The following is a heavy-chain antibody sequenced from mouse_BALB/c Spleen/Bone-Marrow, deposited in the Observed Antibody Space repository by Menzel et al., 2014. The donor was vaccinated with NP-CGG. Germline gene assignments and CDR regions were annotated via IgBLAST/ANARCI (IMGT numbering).Heavy chain of an antibody. D-gene: IGHD2-14*01. V-gene: IGHV1-4*01. CDR2: INPSSGYT. J-gene: IGHJ2*01. CDR3: ARERRYGGFYYFDY. CDR1: GYTFTSYT. Sequence: VQVVESGAELARPGASVKMSCKASGYTFTSYTMHWVKQRPGQGLEWIGYINPSSGYTNYNQKFKDKATLTADKSSSTAYMQLSSLTSEDSAVYCCARERRYGGFYYFDYWGQGTTLTVSS.